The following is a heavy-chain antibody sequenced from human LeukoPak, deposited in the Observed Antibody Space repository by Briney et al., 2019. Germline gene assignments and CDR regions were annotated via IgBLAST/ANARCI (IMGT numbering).Heavy chain of an antibody. CDR1: GFTFSSYS. CDR3: ARTGLLRFLEWLFNPFDY. D-gene: IGHD3-3*01. Sequence: PGGSLRLSCAASGFTFSSYSMNWVRQAPGKGLEWVSYISSSSSTIYYADSVKGRFTISRDNTKNSLYLQMNSLRAEDTAVYYCARTGLLRFLEWLFNPFDYWGQGTLVTVSS. V-gene: IGHV3-48*04. CDR2: ISSSSSTI. J-gene: IGHJ4*02.